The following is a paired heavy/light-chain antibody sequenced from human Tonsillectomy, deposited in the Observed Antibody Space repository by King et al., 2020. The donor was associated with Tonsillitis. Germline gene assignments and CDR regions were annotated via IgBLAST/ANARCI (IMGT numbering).Heavy chain of an antibody. V-gene: IGHV3-30*03. J-gene: IGHJ4*02. D-gene: IGHD7-27*01. CDR3: VRAYWGLDNFDH. CDR2: ISYDAKNK. Sequence: QVQLVESGGGVVQPGRSLRLSCAASAFTFSAYGMHWVRQAPGKGLEWVAAISYDAKNKYYADSVKGRFSISRDNSKNTLSLQMLSLRTEDTAVYYCVRAYWGLDNFDHWGQGTLVTVSS. CDR1: AFTFSAYG.
Light chain of an antibody. CDR2: EDT. CDR1: SSDVGGYHL. J-gene: IGLJ3*02. CDR3: CSCAGGHTWV. V-gene: IGLV2-23*01. Sequence: QSALTQPASVSGSPGQSITISCTGSSSDVGGYHLVSWYRHHPGKAPKLMIYEDTKRPPGISYRFSGSKSGNTASLTISGLQAEDEADYHCCSCAGGHTWVFGGGTKLTVL.